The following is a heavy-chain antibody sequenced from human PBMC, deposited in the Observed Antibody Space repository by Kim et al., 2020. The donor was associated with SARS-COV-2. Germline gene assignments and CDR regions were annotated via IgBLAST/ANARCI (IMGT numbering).Heavy chain of an antibody. V-gene: IGHV3-23*01. CDR1: GFTFSSYD. D-gene: IGHD2-15*01. J-gene: IGHJ6*01. Sequence: GGSLRLSCAASGFTFSSYDMTWVRQAPGKGPEWVSSISVSSRSTHFADSLKGRFTISRDNSKNTLYLQMNSLRAEDTAVYYCAKVGSTFQVWYLYY. CDR2: ISVSSRST. CDR3: AKVGSTFQVWYLYY.